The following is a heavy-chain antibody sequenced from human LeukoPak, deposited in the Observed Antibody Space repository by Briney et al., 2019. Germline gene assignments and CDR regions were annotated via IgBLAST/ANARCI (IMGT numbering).Heavy chain of an antibody. CDR2: ISGSGGST. J-gene: IGHJ4*02. CDR3: AKEYSSSSNDY. CDR1: GFTFSSYA. Sequence: GGSLRLSCAASGFTFSSYAMSWVRQAPGRGLEWVSGISGSGGSTYYAGSVKGRFTISRDNSKNTLYLRMNSLRAEDTAVYYCAKEYSSSSNDYWGQGTLVTVSS. D-gene: IGHD6-6*01. V-gene: IGHV3-23*01.